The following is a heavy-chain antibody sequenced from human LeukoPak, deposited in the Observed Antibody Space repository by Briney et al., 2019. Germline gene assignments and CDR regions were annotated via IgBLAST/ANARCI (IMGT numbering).Heavy chain of an antibody. J-gene: IGHJ4*02. CDR3: ARLPMAVTPHVDY. CDR1: GGSITSYY. CDR2: MYYSGTT. V-gene: IGHV4-59*01. Sequence: SETLSLTCTVSGGSITSYYRSWIRQSPGKGLEWIGFMYYSGTTNYNPSLKSRGTISLGMSKNQFSLKLSSVTAADTAVYYCARLPMAVTPHVDYWGQGTLVTVSS. D-gene: IGHD2-21*02.